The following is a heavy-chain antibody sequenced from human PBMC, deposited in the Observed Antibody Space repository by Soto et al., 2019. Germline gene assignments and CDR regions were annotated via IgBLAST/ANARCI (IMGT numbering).Heavy chain of an antibody. J-gene: IGHJ5*02. D-gene: IGHD6-13*01. CDR3: ARDRVRASSRRPVNWFDP. Sequence: ASVKVSCKASGYTFTGYYMHWVRQAPGQGLEWMGWINPNSGGTNYAQKFQGWVTMTRDTSISTAYMELSRLRSDDTAVYYCARDRVRASSRRPVNWFDPWGQGTLVTVSS. CDR2: INPNSGGT. V-gene: IGHV1-2*04. CDR1: GYTFTGYY.